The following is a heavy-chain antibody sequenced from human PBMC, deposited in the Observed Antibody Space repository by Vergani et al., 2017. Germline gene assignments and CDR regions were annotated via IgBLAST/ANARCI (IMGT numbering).Heavy chain of an antibody. CDR2: ISYDGSNK. J-gene: IGHJ5*02. Sequence: QVQLVESGGGVVQPGRSLRLSCAASGFTFSSYAMHWVRQAPGKGLEWVAVISYDGSNKYYADSVKGRFTISRDNSKNTLYLQMNSLRAEDTAVYYCARGQYYGGNSGGWFDPWGQGTLVTVSS. V-gene: IGHV3-30-3*01. CDR1: GFTFSSYA. D-gene: IGHD4-23*01. CDR3: ARGQYYGGNSGGWFDP.